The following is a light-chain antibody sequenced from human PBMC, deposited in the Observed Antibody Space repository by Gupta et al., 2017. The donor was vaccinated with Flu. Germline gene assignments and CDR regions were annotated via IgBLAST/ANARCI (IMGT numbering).Light chain of an antibody. CDR3: KQWEHWPWA. Sequence: VTRGTPASIYCSCSQSRVDSDGSNVLNWFQQMPGQAPRRLIYLDSHRDSGVPDRFNGSGSGTEFTLKISRGEAEDVGIYCCKQWEHWPWAFGQGTKVEIK. CDR2: LDS. CDR1: QSRVDSDGSNV. J-gene: IGKJ1*01. V-gene: IGKV2-30*01.